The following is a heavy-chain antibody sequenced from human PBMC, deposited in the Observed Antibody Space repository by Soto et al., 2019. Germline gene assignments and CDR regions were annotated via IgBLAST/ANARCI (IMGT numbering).Heavy chain of an antibody. D-gene: IGHD1-1*01. V-gene: IGHV3-23*01. CDR2: SRGSDGRT. CDR1: GFRFSDSA. CDR3: AKSINTHWQNWFDP. Sequence: EVQILESGGGLAQPGGSLRLSCVASGFRFSDSAMNWGRQAPGKGLEWVSVSRGSDGRTYYGDSAKGRFIISRDNAEIALYLDMNNLRVDDTAVYFCAKSINTHWQNWFDPWGQGTLVTVSS. J-gene: IGHJ5*02.